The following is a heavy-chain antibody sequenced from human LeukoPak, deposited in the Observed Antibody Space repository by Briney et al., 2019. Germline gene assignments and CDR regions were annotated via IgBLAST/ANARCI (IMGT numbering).Heavy chain of an antibody. J-gene: IGHJ4*02. Sequence: GGSLRLSCAASGFTFSSYGMHWVRQAPGKGLEWVAVISYDGSNKYYADSVKGRFTISRDNSKNTLYLQMNSLRAEDTAVYYCAKDFESGSYPIDYWGQGTLVTVSS. CDR1: GFTFSSYG. D-gene: IGHD1-26*01. V-gene: IGHV3-30*18. CDR3: AKDFESGSYPIDY. CDR2: ISYDGSNK.